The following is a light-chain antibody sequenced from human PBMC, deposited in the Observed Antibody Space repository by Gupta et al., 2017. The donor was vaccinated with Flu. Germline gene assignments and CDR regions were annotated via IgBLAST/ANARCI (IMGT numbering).Light chain of an antibody. CDR1: SSDIGAGYD. Sequence: QSALTQPPSVSGAPGQRLTISCTGSSSDIGAGYDVHWYQQVPGTAPKLLIYGNNNRPSGVPDRCSGSKSGTSASLAITGLQAEDEADDYCQSYDSSLSGSVFGGGTKLTVL. CDR3: QSYDSSLSGSV. J-gene: IGLJ3*02. CDR2: GNN. V-gene: IGLV1-40*01.